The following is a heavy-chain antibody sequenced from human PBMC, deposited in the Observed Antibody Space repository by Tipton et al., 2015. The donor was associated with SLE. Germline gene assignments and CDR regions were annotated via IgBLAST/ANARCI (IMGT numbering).Heavy chain of an antibody. CDR2: IRYNGSNK. CDR1: GFTFSSYG. D-gene: IGHD3-3*01. CDR3: AKVSQVTIFGVVSNYFDY. V-gene: IGHV3-30*02. J-gene: IGHJ4*02. Sequence: SLRLSCAASGFTFSSYGMHWVRQAPGKGLEWVAFIRYNGSNKYYADSVKGRFTISRDNSKNTLYLQMNSLRAEDTAVYYCAKVSQVTIFGVVSNYFDYWGQGTLVTVSS.